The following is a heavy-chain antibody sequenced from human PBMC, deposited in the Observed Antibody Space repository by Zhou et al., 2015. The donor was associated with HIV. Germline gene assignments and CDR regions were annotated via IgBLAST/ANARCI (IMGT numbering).Heavy chain of an antibody. J-gene: IGHJ5*02. V-gene: IGHV1-8*01. CDR1: GYTFTTYD. D-gene: IGHD3-16*01. CDR2: MNPKSGNT. Sequence: QVQLVQSGAEVKKPGASVKVSCKASGYTFTTYDITWVRQATGQGLEWMGWMNPKSGNTGYAKKFQGRVTMTRNTSINTAYMELSSLRSEDTAVYYCARMLMPWGTYGGWFDPWGRGNPSVTVYS. CDR3: ARMLMPWGTYGGWFDP.